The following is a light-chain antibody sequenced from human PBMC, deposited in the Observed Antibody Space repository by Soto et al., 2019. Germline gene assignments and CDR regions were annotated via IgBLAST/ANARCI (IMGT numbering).Light chain of an antibody. CDR3: QQYGSSGT. J-gene: IGKJ1*01. Sequence: EVLWTQSPGTLSLYTGERATLSCRASQSVSNNYLAWYQQKPGQAPRLLIYGASNRATGIPDRFSGSGSGTDFTLTISRLEPEDFAVYYCQQYGSSGTFGQGTKVDIK. CDR1: QSVSNNY. CDR2: GAS. V-gene: IGKV3-20*01.